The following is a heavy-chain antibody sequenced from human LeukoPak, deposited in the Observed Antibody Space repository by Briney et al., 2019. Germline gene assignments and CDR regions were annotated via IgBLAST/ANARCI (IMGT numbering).Heavy chain of an antibody. V-gene: IGHV1-69*13. CDR2: IIPIFGTA. CDR3: ARDATYQLLYAYY. Sequence: LVKVSCKASGGTFSSYAISWVRQAPGQGLEWMGGIIPIFGTANYAQKFQGRVTITADESTSTAYMELSSLRSEDTAVYYCARDATYQLLYAYYWGQGTLVTVSS. J-gene: IGHJ4*02. D-gene: IGHD2-2*02. CDR1: GGTFSSYA.